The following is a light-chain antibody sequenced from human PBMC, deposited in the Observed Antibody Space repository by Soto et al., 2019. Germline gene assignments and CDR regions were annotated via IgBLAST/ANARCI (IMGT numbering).Light chain of an antibody. CDR1: QSVSSSF. J-gene: IGKJ1*01. V-gene: IGKV3-20*01. Sequence: EIVLTQSPGTLSLYPGERATLSCRASQSVSSSFLAWYQQKPGQAPRLRIYGASNRATGIPDRFSGSGSGTDFTLTISRLEPEDCAVYYCQQYVTSPWSFGQGTKVAIE. CDR2: GAS. CDR3: QQYVTSPWS.